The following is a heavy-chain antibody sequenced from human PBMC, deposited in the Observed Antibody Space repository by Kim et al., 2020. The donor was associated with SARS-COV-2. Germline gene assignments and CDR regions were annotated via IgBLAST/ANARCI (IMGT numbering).Heavy chain of an antibody. V-gene: IGHV4-34*01. J-gene: IGHJ4*02. Sequence: TNYNPSLKSRVTISVDTSKNQFSLKLSSVTAADTAVYYCARGGSTAPFDYWGQGTLVTVSS. CDR3: ARGGSTAPFDY. D-gene: IGHD4-17*01. CDR2: T.